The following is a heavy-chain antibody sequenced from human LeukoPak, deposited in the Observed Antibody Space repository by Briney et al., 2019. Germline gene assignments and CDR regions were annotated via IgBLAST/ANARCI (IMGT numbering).Heavy chain of an antibody. J-gene: IGHJ1*01. CDR1: GFTFASYG. D-gene: IGHD3-22*01. Sequence: QAGGSLRLSCAASGFTFASYGMSWVRQAPGKGLEWVSFITTNGGRTSYADSVEGRFTISRDNPRNTLYMQMNSLRDEDTAVYYCAIMHGYYDGTGYWVQWGQGTLVTVPS. CDR3: AIMHGYYDGTGYWVQ. V-gene: IGHV3-23*01. CDR2: ITTNGGRT.